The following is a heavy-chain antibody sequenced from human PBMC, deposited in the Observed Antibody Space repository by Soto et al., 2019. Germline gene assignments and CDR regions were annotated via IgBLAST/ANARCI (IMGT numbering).Heavy chain of an antibody. CDR3: ARGRRWGYCSSTSCYSNWFDP. CDR2: INHSGST. Sequence: TSETLSLTCAVYGGSFSGYYWSWIRQPPGKGLEWIGEINHSGSTNYKPSLKSRITISVDTSKNQFSIKLSSVTAADTAVYYCARGRRWGYCSSTSCYSNWFDPWGQGTLVTVSS. J-gene: IGHJ5*02. CDR1: GGSFSGYY. V-gene: IGHV4-34*01. D-gene: IGHD2-2*01.